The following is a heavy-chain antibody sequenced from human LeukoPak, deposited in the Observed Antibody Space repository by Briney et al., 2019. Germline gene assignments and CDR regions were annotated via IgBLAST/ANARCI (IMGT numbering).Heavy chain of an antibody. CDR1: GFTLSSYS. CDR3: ARSGYDYYYYYGMDV. D-gene: IGHD5-18*01. Sequence: GRSLRLSCAASGFTLSSYSMNWVRQAPGKGLEWVSSISSSSSYIYYADSVKGRFTISRDNAKNSLYLQMNSLRAEDTAVYYCARSGYDYYYYYGMDVWGQGTTVTVSS. V-gene: IGHV3-21*01. J-gene: IGHJ6*02. CDR2: ISSSSSYI.